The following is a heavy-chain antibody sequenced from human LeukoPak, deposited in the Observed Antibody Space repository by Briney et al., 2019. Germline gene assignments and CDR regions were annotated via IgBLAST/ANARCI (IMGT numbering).Heavy chain of an antibody. CDR2: TYYRSKWYN. Sequence: SQTLSLTCAISGDSVSSNSAAWNWIRQSPSRGLEWLGRTYYRSKWYNDYAVPVKSRITINPDTSKNQFSLKLSSVTAADTAVYYCARAFPYGDYGVTDAFDIWGQGTMVPVSS. CDR1: GDSVSSNSAA. D-gene: IGHD4-17*01. CDR3: ARAFPYGDYGVTDAFDI. J-gene: IGHJ3*02. V-gene: IGHV6-1*01.